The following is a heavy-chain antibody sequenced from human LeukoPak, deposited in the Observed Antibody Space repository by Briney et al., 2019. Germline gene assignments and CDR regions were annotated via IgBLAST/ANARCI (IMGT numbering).Heavy chain of an antibody. CDR2: ISGSGGST. Sequence: PGGSLRLSCAASGFTFSSYAMSWVRQAPGKGLEWVSAISGSGGSTYYADSLKGRFTISRDNAKNTLYLQINSLRAEDTAMYFCARGGLWNGGTYSVDFWGLGTLATVSS. CDR1: GFTFSSYA. J-gene: IGHJ4*02. CDR3: ARGGLWNGGTYSVDF. D-gene: IGHD1-26*01. V-gene: IGHV3-23*01.